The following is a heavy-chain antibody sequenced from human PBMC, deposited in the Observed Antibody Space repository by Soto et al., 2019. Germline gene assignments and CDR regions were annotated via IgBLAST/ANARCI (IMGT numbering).Heavy chain of an antibody. CDR2: IYYSGST. Sequence: SATLSLTCTVSGGSISSYYWSWIRQPPGKGLEWIGYIYYSGSTNYNPSLKSRVTISVDTSKNQFSLKLSSVTAADTAVYYCAIADFWSGSNPMDVWGKGTTVTVSS. D-gene: IGHD3-3*01. CDR1: GGSISSYY. V-gene: IGHV4-59*08. J-gene: IGHJ6*03. CDR3: AIADFWSGSNPMDV.